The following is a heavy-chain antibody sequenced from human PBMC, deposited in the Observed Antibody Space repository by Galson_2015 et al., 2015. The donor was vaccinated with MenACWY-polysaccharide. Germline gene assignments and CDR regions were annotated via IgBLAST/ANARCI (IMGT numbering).Heavy chain of an antibody. D-gene: IGHD3-22*01. V-gene: IGHV1-8*01. CDR3: ARGLCNYDGTDYATGGS. CDR1: GYTFTTYD. J-gene: IGHJ5*02. Sequence: SVKVSCKASGYTFTTYDITWVRQATGQGLEWMGWMNTQSGDTGYAQKFQGRFTMTRDTSINTAYMELSSLRSEDTAAYYCARGLCNYDGTDYATGGSWAQASLVTVSS. CDR2: MNTQSGDT.